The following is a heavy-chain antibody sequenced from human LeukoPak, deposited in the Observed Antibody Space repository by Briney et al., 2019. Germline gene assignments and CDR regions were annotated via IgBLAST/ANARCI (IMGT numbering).Heavy chain of an antibody. CDR1: GFPFKSNA. D-gene: IGHD2-15*01. J-gene: IGHJ4*02. Sequence: GGSLRLSCAASGFPFKSNAMHWVRQAPGKGLEWVTFIRDDGNEQYYADSIKGRFTVSRDNSNNTLYLQMNSLREEDTAVYYCAQERDRRGYFEYWGLGTLVTVS. V-gene: IGHV3-30*02. CDR2: IRDDGNEQ. CDR3: AQERDRRGYFEY.